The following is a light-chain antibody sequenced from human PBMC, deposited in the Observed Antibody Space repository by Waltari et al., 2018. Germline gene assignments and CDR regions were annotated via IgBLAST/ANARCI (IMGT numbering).Light chain of an antibody. V-gene: IGKV3-11*01. CDR2: SAS. J-gene: IGKJ2*03. CDR1: QSVSSY. Sequence: VILTQSPATLSLSPGERATLSCRASQSVSSYLAWYQQKPGQAPRLLIQSASSRATGIPDRFSGSGSGTEFTLTISSLEPEDVGVYHCYQHSSGYSFGQGTKVEIK. CDR3: YQHSSGYS.